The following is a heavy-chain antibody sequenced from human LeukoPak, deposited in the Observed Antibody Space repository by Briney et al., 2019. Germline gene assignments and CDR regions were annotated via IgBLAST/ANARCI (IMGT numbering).Heavy chain of an antibody. D-gene: IGHD6-13*01. CDR1: GGSVSDSSYY. J-gene: IGHJ4*02. CDR3: GSSHSSSWYDF. Sequence: SETLSLTCTVPGGSVSDSSYYWGWIRQPPGKGLEWIGSFYYTGGTYYSPSFRSRVIISADTSKNQFSLYFHSVTAADTAVYFCGSSHSSSWYDFWGQGTLVTVSS. CDR2: FYYTGGT. V-gene: IGHV4-39*07.